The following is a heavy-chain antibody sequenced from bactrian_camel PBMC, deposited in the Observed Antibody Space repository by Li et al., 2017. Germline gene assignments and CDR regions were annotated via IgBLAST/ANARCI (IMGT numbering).Heavy chain of an antibody. CDR1: GITFSRHD. Sequence: VQLVESGGGLVQPGGSLRLSCVASGITFSRHDMSWVRQAPGKGREGVAIFDTNGRTTYADSVKGRFTISKDNAKNTLYLQMSSLKPEDTAMYYCAADGVNLQLARGYNYWGQGTQVTVS. J-gene: IGHJ4*01. D-gene: IGHD6*01. CDR3: AADGVNLQLARGYNY. V-gene: IGHV3S10*01. CDR2: FDTNGRT.